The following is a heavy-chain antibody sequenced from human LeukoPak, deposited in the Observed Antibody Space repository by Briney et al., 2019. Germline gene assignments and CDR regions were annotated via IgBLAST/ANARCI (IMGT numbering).Heavy chain of an antibody. CDR1: GFTIIKYW. D-gene: IGHD3-22*01. Sequence: GGSLRLSCAASGFTIIKYWMSWVRQAPGKGLEWVAYINQGGSEKDYVASVKGRFTISRDNAKNSMCLQMNSVRAEDTALYYCVPHYLDSSGYYHGYWGQGTLVTVSS. CDR3: VPHYLDSSGYYHGY. V-gene: IGHV3-7*01. J-gene: IGHJ4*02. CDR2: INQGGSEK.